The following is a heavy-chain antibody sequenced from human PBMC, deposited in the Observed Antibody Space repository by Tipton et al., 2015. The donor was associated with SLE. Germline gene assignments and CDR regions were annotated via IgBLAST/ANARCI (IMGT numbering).Heavy chain of an antibody. D-gene: IGHD6-13*01. CDR2: ISGSGGST. V-gene: IGHV3-23*01. Sequence: SSSSYYWGWVRQAPGKGLEWVSAISGSGGSTYYADSVKGRFTISRDNSKNTLYLQMNSLRAEDTAVYYCAKSGAAGPYFDYWGQGTLVTVSS. J-gene: IGHJ4*02. CDR3: AKSGAAGPYFDY. CDR1: SSSSYY.